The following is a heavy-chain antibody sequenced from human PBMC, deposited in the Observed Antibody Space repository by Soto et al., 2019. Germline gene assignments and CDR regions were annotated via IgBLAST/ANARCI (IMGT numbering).Heavy chain of an antibody. J-gene: IGHJ6*03. V-gene: IGHV4-59*01. CDR1: GVSISSYC. CDR2: ISYSGST. Sequence: SETLSLTCTISGVSISSYCWTWIRQPPGKGLEWIGHISYSGSTNYNPSLKSRVTISVDTSKNQFSLKLTSVTAADTAVYYCARGTRYSTNGICYEERYWMDVWGTGTTVT. CDR3: ARGTRYSTNGICYEERYWMDV. D-gene: IGHD2-8*01.